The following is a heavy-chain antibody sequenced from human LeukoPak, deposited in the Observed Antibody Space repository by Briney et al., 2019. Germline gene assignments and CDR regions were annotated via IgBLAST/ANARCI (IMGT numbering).Heavy chain of an antibody. CDR1: GGSISSYY. V-gene: IGHV4-59*08. J-gene: IGHJ6*02. CDR3: ARLEGYGQYYYCGMDV. D-gene: IGHD6-13*01. Sequence: SETLSLTCTVSGGSISSYYWSWIRQPPGKGLEWIGYIYYSGSTNYNPSLKSRVTISVDTSKNQFSLKLSSVTAADTAVYYCARLEGYGQYYYCGMDVWGQGTTVTVSS. CDR2: IYYSGST.